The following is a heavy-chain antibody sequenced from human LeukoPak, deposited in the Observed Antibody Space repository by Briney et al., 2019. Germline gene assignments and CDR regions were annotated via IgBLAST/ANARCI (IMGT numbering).Heavy chain of an antibody. D-gene: IGHD3-22*01. CDR1: GSSFTSYW. V-gene: IGHV5-51*01. Sequence: GESLKISCKGSGSSFTSYWIGWVRQMPGKGLEWMGIIYPGDSDTRYSPSFQGQVTIAADKSISTAYLRWSSLKASATAMYYCAILGYYYDSSGYYFFDCWGQGTLVTVSS. J-gene: IGHJ4*02. CDR2: IYPGDSDT. CDR3: AILGYYYDSSGYYFFDC.